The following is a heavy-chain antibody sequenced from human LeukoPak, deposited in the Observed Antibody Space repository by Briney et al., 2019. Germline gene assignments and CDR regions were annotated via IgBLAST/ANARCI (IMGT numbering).Heavy chain of an antibody. CDR2: IYYSGST. J-gene: IGHJ4*02. CDR3: ARGGITYCGGDCYSSFLDYFDY. CDR1: GGSISSSSYY. V-gene: IGHV4-39*01. D-gene: IGHD2-21*02. Sequence: PSGTLSLTCGVSGGSISSSSYYWGWIRQPPGKGLEWIGSIYYSGSTYYNPSLKSRVTISVDTSKNQFSLKLSSVTAADTAVYYCARGGITYCGGDCYSSFLDYFDYWGQGTLVTVSS.